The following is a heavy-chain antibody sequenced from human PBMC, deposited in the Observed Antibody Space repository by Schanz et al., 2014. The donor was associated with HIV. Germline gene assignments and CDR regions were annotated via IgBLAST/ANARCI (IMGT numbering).Heavy chain of an antibody. Sequence: QVQLVESGGGVVQPGRSLRLSCAASRFTFSSFGMHWVRQAPGKGLEWVAVISYDGSNRYYSDSVKGRFTISRDNSKNTLYLQMNSLRAEDTGVYYCAKDIVEDIVVATAPSSYYYYGMDVWGQGTTVTVSS. J-gene: IGHJ6*02. CDR3: AKDIVEDIVVATAPSSYYYYGMDV. CDR2: ISYDGSNR. V-gene: IGHV3-30*18. CDR1: RFTFSSFG. D-gene: IGHD2-21*02.